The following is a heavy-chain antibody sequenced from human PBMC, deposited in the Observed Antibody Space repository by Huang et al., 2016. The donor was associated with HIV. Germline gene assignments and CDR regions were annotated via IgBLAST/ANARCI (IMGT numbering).Heavy chain of an antibody. J-gene: IGHJ5*02. V-gene: IGHV1-69*13. CDR1: GGPFSSYA. CDR2: TIPIFGTA. CDR3: ARTAYSYGFRQGYNWFDP. D-gene: IGHD5-18*01. Sequence: QVLLVQSGAEVRKPGSSVKVSCTAFGGPFSSYAISWVRQAPGQGLEWRGWTIPIFGTANYTQKFQGRVTITVDESTNTGYMELTRLTSEDTAVYYCARTAYSYGFRQGYNWFDPWGQGTPVTVSS.